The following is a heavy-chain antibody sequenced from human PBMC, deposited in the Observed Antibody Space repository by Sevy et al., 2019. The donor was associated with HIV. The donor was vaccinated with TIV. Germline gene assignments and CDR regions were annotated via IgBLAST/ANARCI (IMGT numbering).Heavy chain of an antibody. D-gene: IGHD6-19*01. CDR2: MNPNSGNT. J-gene: IGHJ4*02. V-gene: IGHV1-8*01. CDR3: ARAGSGWYDHYFDP. CDR1: GYTFTSYD. Sequence: ASVKVSCKASGYTFTSYDINWVRQATGQGLEWMGCMNPNSGNTGYAQKFQGRVTMTRNTSISTAYMELRSLRSEDTAMYYCARAGSGWYDHYFDPWGQGTRVTVSS.